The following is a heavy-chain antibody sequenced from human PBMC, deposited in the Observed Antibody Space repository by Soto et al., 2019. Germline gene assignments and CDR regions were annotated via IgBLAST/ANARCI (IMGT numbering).Heavy chain of an antibody. V-gene: IGHV1-69*01. CDR1: GGTFSSYA. Sequence: QVQLVQSGAEVKKPGSSVKVSCKASGGTFSSYAISWVRQAPGQGLEWMGGIIPIFGTANYAQKFQGRVTSTADESTSTAYMELSSLRSEDTAVYYCARGGYDSSGYSFYYYYYGMDVWGQGATVTVSS. CDR2: IIPIFGTA. J-gene: IGHJ6*02. D-gene: IGHD3-22*01. CDR3: ARGGYDSSGYSFYYYYYGMDV.